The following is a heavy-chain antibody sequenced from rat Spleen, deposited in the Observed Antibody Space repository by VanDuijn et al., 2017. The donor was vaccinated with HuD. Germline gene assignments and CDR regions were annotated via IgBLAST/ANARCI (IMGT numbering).Heavy chain of an antibody. V-gene: IGHV3-1*01. CDR3: ARHMPPTSYVMDA. D-gene: IGHD3-4*01. CDR2: ISYSGST. Sequence: EVQLQESGPGLVKPSQSLSLTCSVTGYSITSNYWGWIRKFPGNKMEWIGHISYSGSTSYNPSLKSRISITRDTSKNQFFLQLNSVTTEDTATYYCARHMPPTSYVMDAWGQGASVTVSS. J-gene: IGHJ4*01. CDR1: GYSITSNY.